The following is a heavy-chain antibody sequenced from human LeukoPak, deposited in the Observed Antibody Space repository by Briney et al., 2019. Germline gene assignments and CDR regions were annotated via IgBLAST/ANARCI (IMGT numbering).Heavy chain of an antibody. D-gene: IGHD1-26*01. J-gene: IGHJ4*02. CDR2: ITSGSGRT. Sequence: GGSLRLSCAVSGFTSRSHDMSWVRQAPGKGLEWVSLITSGSGRTYYADSVKGRFTISRDNSKNTLYLQMNSLRAEDTAVYYCAKDTGGGLWSADPTDDYWGQGTLVTVSS. V-gene: IGHV3-23*01. CDR1: GFTSRSHD. CDR3: AKDTGGGLWSADPTDDY.